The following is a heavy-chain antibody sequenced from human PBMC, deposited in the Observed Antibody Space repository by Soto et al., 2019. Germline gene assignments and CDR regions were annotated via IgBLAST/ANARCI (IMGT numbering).Heavy chain of an antibody. CDR3: AGHVEMASISLWYFDL. CDR1: GGTFSSYS. D-gene: IGHD3-3*01. Sequence: QVQLVQSGAAVKKPGSSVKVSCQASGGTFSSYSLSQVRQAPGYGHECVGRIIPIVGIANYAQKIQVRVTITPDKSTSTASMELSRLTSEHTIVYNWAGHVEMASISLWYFDLWGRGTLVTVSS. V-gene: IGHV1-69*02. CDR2: IIPIVGIA. J-gene: IGHJ2*01.